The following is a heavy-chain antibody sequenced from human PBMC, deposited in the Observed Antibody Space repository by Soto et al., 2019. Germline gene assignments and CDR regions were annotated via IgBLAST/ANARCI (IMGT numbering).Heavy chain of an antibody. J-gene: IGHJ4*02. Sequence: ASVKVSCKASGYTFTRYYIHWVRQAPGQGLEWMGIINPRGGSTSYAQKFQGRVTMTGDTSTSTVYMELSSLRSEGTAVYYCARDLPTSTRASDYWGQGTLVTVSS. CDR3: ARDLPTSTRASDY. V-gene: IGHV1-46*01. CDR2: INPRGGST. D-gene: IGHD3-10*01. CDR1: GYTFTRYY.